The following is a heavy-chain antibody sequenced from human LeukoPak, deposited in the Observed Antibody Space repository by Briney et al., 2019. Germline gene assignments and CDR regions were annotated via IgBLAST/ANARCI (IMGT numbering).Heavy chain of an antibody. V-gene: IGHV1-18*01. CDR1: GGTFSSYA. CDR3: ARERRGYYYYGMDV. J-gene: IGHJ6*02. D-gene: IGHD3-10*01. CDR2: ISAYNGNT. Sequence: GASVKVSCKASGGTFSSYAISWVRQAPGQGLEWMGWISAYNGNTNYAQKLQGRVTMTTDISTSTAYMELRSLRSDDTAVYYCARERRGYYYYGMDVWGQGTTVTVSS.